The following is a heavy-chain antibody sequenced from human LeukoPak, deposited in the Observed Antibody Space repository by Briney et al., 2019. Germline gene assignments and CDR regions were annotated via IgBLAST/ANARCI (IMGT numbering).Heavy chain of an antibody. CDR2: ISYDGSNK. CDR1: GFTFSGYA. Sequence: GGSLRLSCAASGFTFSGYAIHWVRQAPGKGLEWVAVISYDGSNKFYADSVKGRFTISRDNSNNTLYLQMNSLRAEDTAIYYCARVGRGYSFKVYYFDYWGQGTLVTVSS. CDR3: ARVGRGYSFKVYYFDY. J-gene: IGHJ4*02. D-gene: IGHD5-18*01. V-gene: IGHV3-30*04.